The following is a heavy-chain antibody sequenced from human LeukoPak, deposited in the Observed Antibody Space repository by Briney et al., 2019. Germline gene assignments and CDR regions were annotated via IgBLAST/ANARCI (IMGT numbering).Heavy chain of an antibody. CDR3: ARAALLMENQLLND. Sequence: AGGTVSYKASGYTFTSYGMSWVRQAPGQGLEGMGWISAYIGNTKYTRKLQGRVTMTTDTSTSTAYMELRSLRSADTAVYYCARAALLMENQLLNDCGQGTLVTVSS. V-gene: IGHV1-18*01. CDR1: GYTFTSYG. D-gene: IGHD2-2*01. J-gene: IGHJ4*02. CDR2: ISAYIGNT.